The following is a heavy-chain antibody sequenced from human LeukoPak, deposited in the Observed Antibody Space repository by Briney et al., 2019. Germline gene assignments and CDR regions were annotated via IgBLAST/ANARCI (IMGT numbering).Heavy chain of an antibody. V-gene: IGHV1-8*03. CDR2: MNPNSGNT. CDR3: ARAKAEVPAAMAY. CDR1: GYTFTSYD. J-gene: IGHJ4*02. Sequence: ASVKVSCKASGYTFTSYDINWVRQATGQGLEWMGWMNPNSGNTGYAQKFQGRVTITRNTSISTAYMELSSLRSEDTAVYYCARAKAEVPAAMAYWGQGTLVTVSS. D-gene: IGHD2-2*01.